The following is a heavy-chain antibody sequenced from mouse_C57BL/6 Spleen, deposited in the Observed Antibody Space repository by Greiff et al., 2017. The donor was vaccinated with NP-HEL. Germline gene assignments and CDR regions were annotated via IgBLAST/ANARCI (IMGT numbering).Heavy chain of an antibody. J-gene: IGHJ2*01. CDR1: GYAFSSSW. CDR2: IYPGDGAT. CDR3: VRGYPSEVYYFDY. Sequence: QVQLQQSGPELVKPGASVKISCKASGYAFSSSWMNWVKQRPGKGLEWIGRIYPGDGATNYNGKFKGKATLTADKSSSTAYMQLSSLTSEDSAVYCCVRGYPSEVYYFDYWGQGTTLTVSS. V-gene: IGHV1-82*01.